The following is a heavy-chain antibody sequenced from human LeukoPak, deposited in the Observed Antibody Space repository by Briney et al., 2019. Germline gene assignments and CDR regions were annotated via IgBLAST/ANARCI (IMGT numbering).Heavy chain of an antibody. V-gene: IGHV3-74*01. J-gene: IGHJ4*02. CDR2: IKTDVSNT. D-gene: IGHD3-22*01. CDR1: GVTFSTYG. CDR3: TRTYYYDSRDYFDY. Sequence: GGSLRLSCAASGVTFSTYGMSWVRQVPGKGLVWVSRIKTDVSNTVYADNVKGRFTISRDNARNTLYLQMNSLRFEDTAVYYCTRTYYYDSRDYFDYWGQGALVTVSS.